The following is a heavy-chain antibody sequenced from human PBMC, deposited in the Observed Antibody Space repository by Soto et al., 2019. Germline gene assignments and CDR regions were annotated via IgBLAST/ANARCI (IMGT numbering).Heavy chain of an antibody. Sequence: GSGPTLVNPTQTLTLTCTFSGFSLSTSGMCVSWIRQPPGKALEWLALIDWDDDKYYSTSLKTRLTISKDTSKNQVVLTMTNMDPVDTATYYCARMTWYCSGGSCYNYGMDVWGQGTTVTVSS. CDR3: ARMTWYCSGGSCYNYGMDV. CDR2: IDWDDDK. D-gene: IGHD2-15*01. V-gene: IGHV2-70*01. CDR1: GFSLSTSGMC. J-gene: IGHJ6*02.